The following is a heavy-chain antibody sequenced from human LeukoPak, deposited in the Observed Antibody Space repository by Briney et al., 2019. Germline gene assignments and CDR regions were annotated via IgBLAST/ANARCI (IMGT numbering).Heavy chain of an antibody. D-gene: IGHD3-10*01. J-gene: IGHJ2*01. CDR1: GFTFNIFR. CDR2: ITQTGGTI. CDR3: ARVGTGSWYFDL. Sequence: PGGSLRLSCAASGFTFNIFRMSWVRQTPGKGLEWLSYITQTGGTIYYADSVKGRFTISRDNAKNTVYLQMNSLRAEDTAVYYCARVGTGSWYFDLWGRGTLVTFSS. V-gene: IGHV3-48*04.